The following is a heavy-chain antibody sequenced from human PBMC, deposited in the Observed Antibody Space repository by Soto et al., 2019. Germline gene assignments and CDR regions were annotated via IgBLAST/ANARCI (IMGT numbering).Heavy chain of an antibody. CDR2: ISAYNGNT. V-gene: IGHV1-18*04. CDR3: ARVERFLEWLHGMDV. D-gene: IGHD3-3*01. J-gene: IGHJ6*02. CDR1: GYTFTSYG. Sequence: ASVKVSCKASGYTFTSYGISWVRQAPGQGLEWMGWISAYNGNTNYAQKLQGRVTTTTDTSTSTAYMELRSLRSDDTAVYYCARVERFLEWLHGMDVWGQGTTVTVSS.